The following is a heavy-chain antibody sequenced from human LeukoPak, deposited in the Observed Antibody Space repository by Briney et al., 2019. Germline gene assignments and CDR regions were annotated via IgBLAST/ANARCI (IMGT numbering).Heavy chain of an antibody. CDR2: ITSAGST. Sequence: GGSLRLSCAASGFLFSRNYMSWARLAPGKGLEWVSLITSAGSTHYATSVKGRFTISRDNSKNTVYLQMNSLRAEDTAVYYCAARGLSGYYYGMDVWGQGTTVTVSS. CDR3: AARGLSGYYYGMDV. J-gene: IGHJ6*02. CDR1: GFLFSRNY. D-gene: IGHD3/OR15-3a*01. V-gene: IGHV3-66*01.